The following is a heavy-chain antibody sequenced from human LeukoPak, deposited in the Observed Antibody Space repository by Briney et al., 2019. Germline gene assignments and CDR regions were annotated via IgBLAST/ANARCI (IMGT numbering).Heavy chain of an antibody. Sequence: GGSLRLSCAASGFTFSSYAMSWVRQAPGKGLEWVSTISGSGGSTYYADSVKDRFTISRDNSKNTLYLQMNSLRAEDTAVYYCAKGRRDGYNSNDFDYWGQGTLVTVSS. CDR3: AKGRRDGYNSNDFDY. D-gene: IGHD5-24*01. J-gene: IGHJ4*02. CDR2: ISGSGGST. V-gene: IGHV3-23*01. CDR1: GFTFSSYA.